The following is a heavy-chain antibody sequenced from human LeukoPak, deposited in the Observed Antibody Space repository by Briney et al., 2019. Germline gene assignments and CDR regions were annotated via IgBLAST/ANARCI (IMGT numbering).Heavy chain of an antibody. D-gene: IGHD2-15*01. CDR3: ARRPPDSGGMVDY. CDR1: GYTFTSYA. Sequence: ASVKVSCKASGYTFTSYAMHWVRQAPGQRLEWMGWISAGNGNTKYSQKFQGRVTITRDTSASTAYMELSSLRSEDTAVYYCARRPPDSGGMVDYWGQGTLVTVSS. CDR2: ISAGNGNT. V-gene: IGHV1-3*01. J-gene: IGHJ4*02.